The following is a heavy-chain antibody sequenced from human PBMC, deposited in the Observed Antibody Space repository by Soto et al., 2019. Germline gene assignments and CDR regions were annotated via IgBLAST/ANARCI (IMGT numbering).Heavy chain of an antibody. CDR1: GFTFSNAW. D-gene: IGHD2-2*01. CDR2: IKSKTDGGTT. J-gene: IGHJ2*01. Sequence: GGSLRLSCAASGFTFSNAWMSWVRQAPGKGLEWVGRIKSKTDGGTTDYAAPVKGRFTISRDDSKNTLYLQMNSLKTEDTAVYYCTTDPDIVVVPAADYWYFDLWGRGTLVTVSS. V-gene: IGHV3-15*01. CDR3: TTDPDIVVVPAADYWYFDL.